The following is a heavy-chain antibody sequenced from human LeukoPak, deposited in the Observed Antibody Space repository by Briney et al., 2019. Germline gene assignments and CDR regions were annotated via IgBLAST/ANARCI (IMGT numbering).Heavy chain of an antibody. Sequence: SETLSLTCIVSGGSISSGGYYWSWIRQHPGKGLEWIGYVYYSGSTYYNPSLKSRVTISVDTSKNQFSLKLSSVTAADTAVYYCARSNGEYDSSGYAYYWYFDLWGRGTLVTVSS. CDR1: GGSISSGGYY. CDR3: ARSNGEYDSSGYAYYWYFDL. CDR2: VYYSGST. D-gene: IGHD3-22*01. J-gene: IGHJ2*01. V-gene: IGHV4-31*02.